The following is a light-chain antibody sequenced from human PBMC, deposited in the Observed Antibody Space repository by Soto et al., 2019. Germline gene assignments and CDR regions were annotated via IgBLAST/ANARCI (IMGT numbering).Light chain of an antibody. CDR1: SSDLAIYNY. CDR3: SSYSDSSNYV. Sequence: QSVLTQPASVSGSPGQSITISCTGTSSDLAIYNYVSWYQQQPGKAPKLMIYQVTNRPSGVSNRFSGSRSGNTASLTTPVLQAEDEADYYCSSYSDSSNYVFGTGTKLTVL. J-gene: IGLJ1*01. V-gene: IGLV2-14*01. CDR2: QVT.